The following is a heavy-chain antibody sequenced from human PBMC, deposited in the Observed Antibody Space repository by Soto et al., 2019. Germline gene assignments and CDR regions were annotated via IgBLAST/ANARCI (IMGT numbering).Heavy chain of an antibody. CDR3: ARLADYNMLTGYFCGFDN. D-gene: IGHD3-9*01. Sequence: GRMIKKHRKGLEWMGIIYPGDSDARYSPSFEGHVTISVDESINTAYLQWSYLKASDTAMYYCARLADYNMLTGYFCGFDNWGHGSLVTVSS. V-gene: IGHV5-51*01. CDR2: IYPGDSDA. J-gene: IGHJ4*03.